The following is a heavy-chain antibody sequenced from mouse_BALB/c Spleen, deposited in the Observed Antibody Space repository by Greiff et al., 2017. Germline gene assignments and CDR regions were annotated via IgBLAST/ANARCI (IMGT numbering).Heavy chain of an antibody. Sequence: VKLVESGPGLVQPSQSLSITCTVSGFSLTSYGVHWVRQSPGKGLEWLGVIWSGGSTDYNAAFISRLSISKDNSKSQVFFKMNSLQADDTAIYYCARKVTTVDWYFDVWGAGTTVTVSS. J-gene: IGHJ1*01. D-gene: IGHD1-1*01. V-gene: IGHV2-4-1*01. CDR2: IWSGGST. CDR3: ARKVTTVDWYFDV. CDR1: GFSLTSYG.